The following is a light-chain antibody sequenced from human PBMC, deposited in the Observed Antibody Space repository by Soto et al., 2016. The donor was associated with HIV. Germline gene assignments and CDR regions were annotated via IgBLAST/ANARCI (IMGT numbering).Light chain of an antibody. CDR3: QVWDHDTNEVV. CDR1: NVGDKS. Sequence: SYVLTQPPSVSVAPGTTARITCEGNNVGDKSVHWYQQKPGQVPVLVVYDDSDRAPGTPERFSGSNSGNTASLTIGKIEAGDEADFYCQVWDHDTNEVVFGGGTKLTVL. CDR2: DDS. V-gene: IGLV3-21*03. J-gene: IGLJ2*01.